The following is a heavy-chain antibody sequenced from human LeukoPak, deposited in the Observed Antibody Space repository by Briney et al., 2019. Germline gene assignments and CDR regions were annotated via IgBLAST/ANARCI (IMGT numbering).Heavy chain of an antibody. CDR1: GGSISSSSYY. CDR2: IYYSGST. J-gene: IGHJ5*02. CDR3: ARERGYSFNWFDP. D-gene: IGHD4-23*01. V-gene: IGHV4-39*01. Sequence: SETLSLTCTVSGGSISSSSYYWGWIRQPPGTGLEWIGSIYYSGSTYYNPSLKSRVTISVDTSKNQFSLKLSSVTAADTAMYYCARERGYSFNWFDPWGQGTLVTVSS.